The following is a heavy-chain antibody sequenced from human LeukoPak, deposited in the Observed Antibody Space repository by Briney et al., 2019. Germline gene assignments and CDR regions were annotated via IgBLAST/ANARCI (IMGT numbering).Heavy chain of an antibody. CDR2: IYTSGST. D-gene: IGHD3-22*01. J-gene: IGHJ4*02. CDR1: GNSISSGDYY. CDR3: ARASYSYDISGWVPFDY. V-gene: IGHV4-61*02. Sequence: ASQTLSLTCTVSGNSISSGDYYWSWIRQPAGKGLEWIGRIYTSGSTTYNPSLKSRVTISGDTSENQFSLRLSSVTAADTAVYYCARASYSYDISGWVPFDYWGQGTLVTVSS.